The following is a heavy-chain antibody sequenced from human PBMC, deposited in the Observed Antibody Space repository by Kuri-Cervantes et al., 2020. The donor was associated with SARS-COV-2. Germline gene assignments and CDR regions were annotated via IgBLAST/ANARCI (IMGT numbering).Heavy chain of an antibody. CDR1: GFTFSSYG. CDR2: LSYDGSNK. V-gene: IGHV3-30*18. Sequence: LSLTCAASGFTFSSYGMHWVRQAPGKGLEWVAVLSYDGSNKYYADSVKGRFTISRDNSKNTLYLQMNSLRAEDTAVYFCAKDETEYNYNYSFDYWGQGTLVTVSS. J-gene: IGHJ4*02. D-gene: IGHD1-1*01. CDR3: AKDETEYNYNYSFDY.